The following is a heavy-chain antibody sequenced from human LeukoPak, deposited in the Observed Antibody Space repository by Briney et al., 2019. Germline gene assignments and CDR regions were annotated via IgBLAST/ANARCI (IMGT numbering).Heavy chain of an antibody. D-gene: IGHD3-22*01. V-gene: IGHV3-33*01. Sequence: PGRSLRLSCAASGFTFSSYGMHWVRQAPGKGLEWVAVIWYNGSNKYYADPVKGRFTISRDNSKNTLYLQMNSLRAEDTAVYYCAREEDSSGYYSFDYWGQGTLVTVSS. CDR1: GFTFSSYG. CDR2: IWYNGSNK. CDR3: AREEDSSGYYSFDY. J-gene: IGHJ4*02.